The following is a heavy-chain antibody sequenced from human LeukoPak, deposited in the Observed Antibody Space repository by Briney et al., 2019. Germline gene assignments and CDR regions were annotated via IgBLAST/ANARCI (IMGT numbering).Heavy chain of an antibody. J-gene: IGHJ3*02. CDR1: GFTVSSNY. CDR2: IYSGGST. Sequence: GGSLRLSCAASGFTVSSNYMSWVRQAPGKGLEWVSVIYSGGSTYYADSVKGRFTTSRDNSKNTLYLQMNSLRAEDTAVYYCARVGITMIVVEEGSAFDIWGQGTMVTVSS. V-gene: IGHV3-53*01. CDR3: ARVGITMIVVEEGSAFDI. D-gene: IGHD3-22*01.